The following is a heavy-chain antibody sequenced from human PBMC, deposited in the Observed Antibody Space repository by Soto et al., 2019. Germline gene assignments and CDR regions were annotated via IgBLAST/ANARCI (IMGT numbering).Heavy chain of an antibody. CDR1: GFTFDDYA. V-gene: IGHV3-9*01. J-gene: IGHJ4*02. CDR3: AKDMYSSGWYYFDY. D-gene: IGHD6-19*01. Sequence: GGSLRLSCAASGFTFDDYAMHWVRQDPGKGLEWVSGISWNSGSIAYADSVKGRFTISRDNAKNSLYLQMNSLRAEDTALYYCAKDMYSSGWYYFDYWGQGTLVTVS. CDR2: ISWNSGSI.